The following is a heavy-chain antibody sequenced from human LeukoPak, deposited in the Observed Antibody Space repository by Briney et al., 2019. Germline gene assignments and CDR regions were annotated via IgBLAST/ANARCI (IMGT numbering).Heavy chain of an antibody. J-gene: IGHJ4*02. V-gene: IGHV3-23*01. CDR2: ISGSGGGT. D-gene: IGHD6-19*01. CDR1: GFTFSSYA. CDR3: AKTTTGYSSGRYPGWPVDY. Sequence: PGRSLRISGAASGFTFSSYAVSWVRQAPGKGLEWVSAISGSGGGTYYADSVKGRFTISRDNSKNTLYLQMSSLSTEDTAVYYCAKTTTGYSSGRYPGWPVDYWGQGTLVSVSS.